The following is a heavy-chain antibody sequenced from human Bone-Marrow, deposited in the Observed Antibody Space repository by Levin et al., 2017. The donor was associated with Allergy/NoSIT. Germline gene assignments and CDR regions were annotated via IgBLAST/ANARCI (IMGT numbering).Heavy chain of an antibody. J-gene: IGHJ5*02. Sequence: SETLSLTCTVSGGSISSSSYYWGWIRQPPGKGLEWIGSIYYSGSTYYNPSLKSRVTISVDTSKNQFSLKLSSVTAADTAVYYCARQWPLWDAAAGPRWFDPWGQGTLVTVSS. V-gene: IGHV4-39*01. CDR1: GGSISSSSYY. CDR3: ARQWPLWDAAAGPRWFDP. D-gene: IGHD6-13*01. CDR2: IYYSGST.